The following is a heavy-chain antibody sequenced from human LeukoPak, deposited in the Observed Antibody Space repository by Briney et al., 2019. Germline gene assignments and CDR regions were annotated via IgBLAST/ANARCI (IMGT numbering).Heavy chain of an antibody. CDR2: ISWDGGST. CDR3: AKDDYYDSSGVIDY. Sequence: GGSLRLSCAASGFTFDEYATHWVRQVPGKGLEWVSLISWDGGSTYYADSVKGRFTISRDNSKNTLYLQMNSLRAEDTAVYYCAKDDYYDSSGVIDYWGQGTLVTVSS. D-gene: IGHD3-22*01. J-gene: IGHJ4*02. CDR1: GFTFDEYA. V-gene: IGHV3-43D*03.